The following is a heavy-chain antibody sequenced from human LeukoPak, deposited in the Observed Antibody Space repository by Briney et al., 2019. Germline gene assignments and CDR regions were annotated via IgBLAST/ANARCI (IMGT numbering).Heavy chain of an antibody. J-gene: IGHJ4*02. Sequence: SETLSLTCTVSGGSITGSFWGWFRQSPGKGLEWIGFLHESGSTIYNASLKGRASISADTSRSQFSLRLTSVTAADTAVYFCTTGGGWLTDYWGRGTLVAVSS. CDR1: GGSITGSF. CDR2: LHESGST. D-gene: IGHD5-24*01. CDR3: TTGGGWLTDY. V-gene: IGHV4-59*01.